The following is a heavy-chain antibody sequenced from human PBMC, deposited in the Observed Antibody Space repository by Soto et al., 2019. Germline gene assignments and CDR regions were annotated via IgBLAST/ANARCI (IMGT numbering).Heavy chain of an antibody. J-gene: IGHJ3*01. CDR1: GFTFSTYG. Sequence: ESGGGLVQPGGSLRLSCAASGFTFSTYGMSWVRQAPGKGLEWVSDLSGSGRSTYYTDSVKGRFTISRDNSKNTLYLQMNSLRAEDTAVSYCGKRPLPEGLQGTLGAFDFWGQGTMVTVSS. CDR2: LSGSGRST. CDR3: GKRPLPEGLQGTLGAFDF. V-gene: IGHV3-23*01.